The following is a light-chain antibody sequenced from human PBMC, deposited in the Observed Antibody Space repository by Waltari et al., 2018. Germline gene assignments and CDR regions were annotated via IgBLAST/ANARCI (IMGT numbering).Light chain of an antibody. Sequence: KFVLTQPPSVSESPGKTITISCTRSSGSIASAHVQWYQQRPVSAPSTWIYEVNRRPSGVSARFSGSIDSSSNSASLTISGRKTEDEADYFCQAYDENNPWVIGGGTRLTVL. CDR2: EVN. V-gene: IGLV6-57*04. CDR3: QAYDENNPWV. CDR1: SGSIASAH. J-gene: IGLJ3*02.